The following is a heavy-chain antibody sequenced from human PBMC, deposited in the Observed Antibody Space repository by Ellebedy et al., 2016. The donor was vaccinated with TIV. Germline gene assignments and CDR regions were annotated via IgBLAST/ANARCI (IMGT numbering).Heavy chain of an antibody. Sequence: SETLSLXXTVSGGSISSDYWSWIRQPPGKGLEWIGYIYDSGSTNYNPSLKSRVTMSVDTSKNQFSLKLTSVTAADTAVYYCARDQYYYDTSGYFLLDSWGPGTLVTVSS. CDR3: ARDQYYYDTSGYFLLDS. CDR1: GGSISSDY. V-gene: IGHV4-59*12. D-gene: IGHD3-22*01. J-gene: IGHJ4*02. CDR2: IYDSGST.